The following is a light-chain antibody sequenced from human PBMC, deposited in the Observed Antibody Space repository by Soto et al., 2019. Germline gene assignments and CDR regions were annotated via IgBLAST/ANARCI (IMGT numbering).Light chain of an antibody. Sequence: EIVLTQSPGSLSLSPGERATLSCRASQSVSSSYFAWYQQKPGQPPRLLIYGASSRATGIPERFSGSGSGTAFTLTTSRLQPEDFVVYYYEQHGTSPWTFGQGTKVEIK. CDR3: EQHGTSPWT. J-gene: IGKJ1*01. CDR2: GAS. CDR1: QSVSSSY. V-gene: IGKV3-20*01.